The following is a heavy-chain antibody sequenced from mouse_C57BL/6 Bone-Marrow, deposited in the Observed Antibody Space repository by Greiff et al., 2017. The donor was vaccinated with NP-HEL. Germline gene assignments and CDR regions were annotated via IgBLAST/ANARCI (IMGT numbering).Heavy chain of an antibody. D-gene: IGHD2-4*01. V-gene: IGHV2-2*01. Sequence: QVQLQQSGPGLVQPSQSLSITCTASGFSLTSYGVHWVRQSPGKGLEWLGVIWSGGSTDYNAAFISRLSISKDNSKSQVFFKMNSLQADDTAIYYCASQYDYDGFAYWGQGTLVTVSA. CDR1: GFSLTSYG. J-gene: IGHJ3*01. CDR3: ASQYDYDGFAY. CDR2: IWSGGST.